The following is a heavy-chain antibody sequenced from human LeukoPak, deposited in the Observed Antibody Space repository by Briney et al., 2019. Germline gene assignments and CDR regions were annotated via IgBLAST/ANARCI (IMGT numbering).Heavy chain of an antibody. CDR1: GGSISSSSYY. Sequence: KPSETLSLTCTVSGGSISSSSYYWGWIRQPPGKGLEWIGSIYYSGSTYYNPSLKSRVTISVDTSKNQFSLKLSSVTAADTAVYYCARDPPGTTNWFDPWGQGTLVTVSS. CDR3: ARDPPGTTNWFDP. J-gene: IGHJ5*02. CDR2: IYYSGST. V-gene: IGHV4-39*07. D-gene: IGHD1-1*01.